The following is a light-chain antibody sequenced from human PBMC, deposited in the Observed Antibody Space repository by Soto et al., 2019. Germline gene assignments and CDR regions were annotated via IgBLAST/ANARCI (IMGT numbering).Light chain of an antibody. CDR3: QSYDSSLSGWV. CDR2: GNN. J-gene: IGLJ3*02. V-gene: IGLV1-40*01. Sequence: QSVLTQPPSVSGAPGQRVTISCIGAGYDVYWYQQLPGTAPKVLIYGNNNRPSGVPDRFSGSKSGTSASLAITGLQAEDEADYSCQSYDSSLSGWVFGGGTKLTVL. CDR1: GAGYD.